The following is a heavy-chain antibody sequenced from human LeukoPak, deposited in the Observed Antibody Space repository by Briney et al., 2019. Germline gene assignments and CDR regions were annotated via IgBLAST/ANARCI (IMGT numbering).Heavy chain of an antibody. CDR2: IHTRGSP. V-gene: IGHV4-4*07. CDR1: GGSTRSYF. CDR3: TISETFRNWFDL. Sequence: SETLSLTCTVSGGSTRSYFWTWMRQPAGKGLEGIGRIHTRGSPNYNPSLKSRVTMPVGTSKNQFSLQLSSVTAADTDLSYCTISETFRNWFDLWGQGALVTVSS. J-gene: IGHJ5*02. D-gene: IGHD5-24*01.